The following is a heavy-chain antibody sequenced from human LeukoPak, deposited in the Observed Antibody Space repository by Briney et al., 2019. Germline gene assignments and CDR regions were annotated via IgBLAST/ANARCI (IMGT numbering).Heavy chain of an antibody. CDR2: FYSSTRT. J-gene: IGHJ6*04. D-gene: IGHD4-17*01. CDR1: GDSLTSGSRY. V-gene: IGHV4-61*09. Sequence: PSENLSLTCTVSGDSLTSGSRYWSWIRQPAGKGLEWIGHFYSSTRTTYNPSLESRVTISGDTAKNQFSLKLDSVTAADTAVYFCARCMSELDYGDYAYYYHMDVWGKGTTVTVSS. CDR3: ARCMSELDYGDYAYYYHMDV.